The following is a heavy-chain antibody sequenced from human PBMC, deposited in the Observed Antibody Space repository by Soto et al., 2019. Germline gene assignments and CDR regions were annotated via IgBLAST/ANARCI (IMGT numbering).Heavy chain of an antibody. V-gene: IGHV3-74*01. CDR2: INSDGSST. Sequence: GGSLRLSCAASGLSFSSYSMHCACQAPGKGLVWVSRINSDGSSTNYADSVKGRFTISRDNAKNTLYLQMNSLRAEDTAVYYCARDQGYCSGGSCYVAGYWGQGT. CDR3: ARDQGYCSGGSCYVAGY. D-gene: IGHD2-15*01. J-gene: IGHJ4*02. CDR1: GLSFSSYS.